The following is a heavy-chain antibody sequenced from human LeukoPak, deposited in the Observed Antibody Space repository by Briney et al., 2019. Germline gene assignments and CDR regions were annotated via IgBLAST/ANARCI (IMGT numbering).Heavy chain of an antibody. D-gene: IGHD3-10*01. CDR1: GGSVSSGSDY. J-gene: IGHJ4*02. Sequence: SETLSLTCTVSGGSVSSGSDYWSWIRQPPGQGLEWIGYIYYSGSTDYNPSLKSRVTISVDTSKNQFSLKLSSVTAADTAVYYCARDASGGSGSYKYYFDYWGQGTLVTVS. V-gene: IGHV4-61*01. CDR3: ARDASGGSGSYKYYFDY. CDR2: IYYSGST.